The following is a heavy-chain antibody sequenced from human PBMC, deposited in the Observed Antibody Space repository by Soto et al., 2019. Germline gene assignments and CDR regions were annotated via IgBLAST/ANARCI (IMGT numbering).Heavy chain of an antibody. Sequence: SETLSLTCTVSGGSISSGGYYWSWIRQHPGKGLEWIGFIYYSGYTYYNPSLKSRVSISVDTSKNQLSLKLSSVTAADTAVYYCARVLGYCTGGNCYPDHWGQGALVTVSS. D-gene: IGHD2-15*01. V-gene: IGHV4-31*03. J-gene: IGHJ5*02. CDR1: GGSISSGGYY. CDR2: IYYSGYT. CDR3: ARVLGYCTGGNCYPDH.